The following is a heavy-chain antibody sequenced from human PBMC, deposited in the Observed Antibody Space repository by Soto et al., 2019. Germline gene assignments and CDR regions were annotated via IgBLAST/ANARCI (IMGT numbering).Heavy chain of an antibody. CDR1: GFTFSDYS. J-gene: IGHJ6*03. V-gene: IGHV3-23*01. CDR2: ISSGGLST. CDR3: SKAPGDYYHMDV. Sequence: EVQLLESGGGLVQPGGSLRLSCAASGFTFSDYSMNWVRQAPGRGLVWVSTISSGGLSTYYADSVQGRLTISRDNSNDKVYLQMNNLRAEDTAVYYCSKAPGDYYHMDVWGKGTTVTVSS.